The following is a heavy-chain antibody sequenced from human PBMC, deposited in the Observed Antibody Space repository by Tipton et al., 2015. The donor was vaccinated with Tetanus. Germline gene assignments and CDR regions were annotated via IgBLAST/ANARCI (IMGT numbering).Heavy chain of an antibody. CDR3: AKGPKAVWGSNRFFDP. CDR1: GFTFNHYV. CDR2: IRGTATDT. Sequence: CAASGFTFNHYVMSWVRQSPGKGLEWLAAIRGTATDTFYADSVKGRFTISSDPSKSTLYLQLNGLRAEDTAVYYCAKGPKAVWGSNRFFDPWGQGTLVTVSS. J-gene: IGHJ5*02. D-gene: IGHD3-16*01. V-gene: IGHV3-23*01.